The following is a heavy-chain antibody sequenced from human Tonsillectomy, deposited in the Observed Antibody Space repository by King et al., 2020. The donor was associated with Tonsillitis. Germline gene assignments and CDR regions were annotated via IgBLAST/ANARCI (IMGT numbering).Heavy chain of an antibody. J-gene: IGHJ4*02. Sequence: DVQLVESGGGLVQPGESLRLSCAASGFTFSSYAMSWVRQAPGKGLEWVSSISGSGVSTNYADSVKGRFTISRDNSKNTLCLQVNSLRAEDTAVYYCAKEYYDILTGYYARPFDYWGQGTLVTVTS. CDR1: GFTFSSYA. CDR2: ISGSGVST. V-gene: IGHV3-23*04. CDR3: AKEYYDILTGYYARPFDY. D-gene: IGHD3-9*01.